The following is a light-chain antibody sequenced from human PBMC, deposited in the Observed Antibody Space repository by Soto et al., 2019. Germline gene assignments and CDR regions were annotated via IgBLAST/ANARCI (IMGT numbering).Light chain of an antibody. CDR2: EVS. J-gene: IGLJ1*01. CDR3: SSYAGSNRV. V-gene: IGLV2-8*01. CDR1: SSDVGHYNY. Sequence: QSALTQPPSASGSPGQSVTISCTGTSSDVGHYNYVSWYQQHPGKAPKLMIYEVSKRPSGVPDRFSGSKSGNTASLTVSGLQAEDEADYYCSSYAGSNRVFGTGTKVTVL.